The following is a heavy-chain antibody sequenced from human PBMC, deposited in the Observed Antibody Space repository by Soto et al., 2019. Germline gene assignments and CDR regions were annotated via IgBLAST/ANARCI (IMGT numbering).Heavy chain of an antibody. V-gene: IGHV3-21*04. CDR3: AKHKPSGRHAFDI. J-gene: IGHJ3*02. Sequence: GSLRLSCAASGFTFSSYSMNWVRQAPGKGLEWVSSISSSSSYIYYADSVKGRFTISRDNAKNSLYLQMNSLRAEDTAVYYCAKHKPSGRHAFDIWGQGTMVTVSS. D-gene: IGHD6-19*01. CDR2: ISSSSSYI. CDR1: GFTFSSYS.